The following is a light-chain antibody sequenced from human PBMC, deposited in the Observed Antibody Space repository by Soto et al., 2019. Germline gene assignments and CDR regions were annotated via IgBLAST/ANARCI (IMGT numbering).Light chain of an antibody. Sequence: QSALPQPASGSGSPGQSITISCTGTSSDVGGYNYVSWYQQHPGKAPKLMIYNVSNRPSGVSNRFSGSKSGNTASLTISGLQAEDEGHYYCSSFTSTNTVLFGGGTKLTVL. CDR3: SSFTSTNTVL. CDR2: NVS. CDR1: SSDVGGYNY. J-gene: IGLJ2*01. V-gene: IGLV2-14*01.